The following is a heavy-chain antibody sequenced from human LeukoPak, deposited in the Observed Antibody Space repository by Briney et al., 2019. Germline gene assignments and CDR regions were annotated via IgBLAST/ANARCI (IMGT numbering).Heavy chain of an antibody. Sequence: SETLSLTCTVSGGSISSGSYYWSWIRQAAGKGLEWIRRIYSSGSTNHNPSLESRVTMSVDTSKNQLSLKLSSVTAADTAVYYCARAGSWHNPFDCWGQGTLVTASS. CDR1: GGSISSGSYY. CDR3: ARAGSWHNPFDC. D-gene: IGHD6-13*01. J-gene: IGHJ4*02. V-gene: IGHV4-61*02. CDR2: IYSSGST.